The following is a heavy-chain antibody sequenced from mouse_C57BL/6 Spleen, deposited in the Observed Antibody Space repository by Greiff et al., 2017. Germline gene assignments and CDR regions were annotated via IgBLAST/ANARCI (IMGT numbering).Heavy chain of an antibody. Sequence: QVQLQQSGPELVKPGASVKISCKASGYAFSSSWMNWVKQRPGKDLEWIGRIYPGDGDTNYHGKFTGTATLTADKSSSTAYMRLSSLTSEDSAVYCCARWRDGWGFDYWGQGTTLTVSS. D-gene: IGHD1-1*02. V-gene: IGHV1-82*01. J-gene: IGHJ2*01. CDR2: IYPGDGDT. CDR1: GYAFSSSW. CDR3: ARWRDGWGFDY.